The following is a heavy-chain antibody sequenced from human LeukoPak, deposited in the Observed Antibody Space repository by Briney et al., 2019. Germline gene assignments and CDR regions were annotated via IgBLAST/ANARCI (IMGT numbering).Heavy chain of an antibody. CDR3: ALFIGVVTAVDY. CDR1: GFTFSSYW. Sequence: GGSLRLSCAASGFTFSSYWMHWVRQAPGKGLVWVSNINSDGSSTNYADSVKGRFTISRDNAKNTLYLQMNSLRAEDTAVYYCALFIGVVTAVDYWGQGTLVTVSS. CDR2: INSDGSST. V-gene: IGHV3-74*01. J-gene: IGHJ4*02. D-gene: IGHD2-21*02.